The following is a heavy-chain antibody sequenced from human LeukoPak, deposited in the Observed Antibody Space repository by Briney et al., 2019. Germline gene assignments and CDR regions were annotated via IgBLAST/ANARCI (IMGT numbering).Heavy chain of an antibody. CDR1: GGSISSGGYS. D-gene: IGHD6-6*01. CDR3: ARVNSVAARAYGMDV. J-gene: IGHJ6*02. Sequence: PSETLSLTCAVSGGSISSGGYSWSWIRQPPGKGLEWIGYIYHSGSTYYNPSLKSRVTISVDRSKNRFSLKLSSVTAADTAVYYCARVNSVAARAYGMDVWGQGTTVTVSS. CDR2: IYHSGST. V-gene: IGHV4-30-2*01.